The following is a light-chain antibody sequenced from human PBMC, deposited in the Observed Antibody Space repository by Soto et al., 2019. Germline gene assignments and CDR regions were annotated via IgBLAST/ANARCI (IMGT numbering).Light chain of an antibody. CDR3: HQYGSSPLT. V-gene: IGKV3-20*01. CDR2: DAS. CDR1: QSVNIRY. Sequence: EIVLTQSPGTLSLSPGERATLSCRASQSVNIRYLAWYQQKPGQAPRLLIYDASNRATGIPARFSGSGSGTDFTLTISRLEPEDFAVYYCHQYGSSPLTFGGGTKVDIK. J-gene: IGKJ4*01.